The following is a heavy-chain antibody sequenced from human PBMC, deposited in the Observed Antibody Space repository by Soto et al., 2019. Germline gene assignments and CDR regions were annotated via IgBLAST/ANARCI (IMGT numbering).Heavy chain of an antibody. CDR1: GFSSVNYA. Sequence: DVQLLESGGGLVQPGGSLRLSCEASGFSSVNYALSWVRQAPGKGLEWVATFSAGRRAYYADSVKGRFTIAKDFSTTTVHLQARSLRADDTAVYYCAKESMPEHYGDTLFDYWGQGTRVTVSS. V-gene: IGHV3-23*01. CDR3: AKESMPEHYGDTLFDY. D-gene: IGHD4-17*01. J-gene: IGHJ4*02. CDR2: FSAGRRA.